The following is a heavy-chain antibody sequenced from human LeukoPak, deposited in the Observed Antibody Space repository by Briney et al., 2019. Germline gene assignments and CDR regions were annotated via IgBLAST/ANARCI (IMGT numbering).Heavy chain of an antibody. V-gene: IGHV1-2*02. Sequence: ASVKVSCKASGFTFTGYYMHWVRQAPGQGLEWMGWINPNSGGTNYAQKFQGRVTMTRDTSISTAYMELSRLRSDDTAVYYCASSSGGADDAFDIWGQGTMVTVSS. J-gene: IGHJ3*02. CDR1: GFTFTGYY. CDR3: ASSSGGADDAFDI. D-gene: IGHD1-26*01. CDR2: INPNSGGT.